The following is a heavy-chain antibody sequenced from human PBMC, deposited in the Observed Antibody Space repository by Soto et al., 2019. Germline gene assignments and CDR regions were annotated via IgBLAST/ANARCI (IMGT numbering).Heavy chain of an antibody. Sequence: SETLCLTWTVSGGSSSSSGYCWGWIRQPPGQGLEWSGSFCYSGSTYYNPSLKSRVTISVDTDKNQVSLELSSVTAADTAVYYCARDQGAEYYDFWSGYRTPGIYYGMDVWGQGTTVTVSS. CDR3: ARDQGAEYYDFWSGYRTPGIYYGMDV. J-gene: IGHJ6*02. CDR2: FCYSGST. CDR1: GGSSSSSGYC. D-gene: IGHD3-3*01. V-gene: IGHV4-39*07.